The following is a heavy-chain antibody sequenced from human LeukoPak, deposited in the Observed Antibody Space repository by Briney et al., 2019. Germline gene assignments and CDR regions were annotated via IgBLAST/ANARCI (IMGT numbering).Heavy chain of an antibody. Sequence: GGSLRLSCAASGFTFSRYYMHWVRQAPGKGLVWVSRINSDGRSTTYADSVGGRFTVSRDNAKNTLYLQMNSLKVEDTAMYYCTRVFVGDEYSSSGHWGQGTLVTVSS. CDR1: GFTFSRYY. V-gene: IGHV3-74*01. CDR2: INSDGRST. CDR3: TRVFVGDEYSSSGH. J-gene: IGHJ4*02. D-gene: IGHD6-13*01.